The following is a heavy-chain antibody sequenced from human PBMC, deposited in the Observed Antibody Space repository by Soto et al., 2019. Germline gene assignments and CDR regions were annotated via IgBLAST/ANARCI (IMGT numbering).Heavy chain of an antibody. CDR1: GSYITSGDYH. CDR3: AGFGVGDRDDK. D-gene: IGHD2-8*01. CDR2: ISHSETA. V-gene: IGHV4-30-4*01. Sequence: SETLSLTCSVSGSYITSGDYHWTWIRQAPGKGLEWIGYISHSETAYYSPALKNRIIISSDFSMNQFSLRLNSVTAADTAVYFCAGFGVGDRDDKWGQGTLVTVS. J-gene: IGHJ4*02.